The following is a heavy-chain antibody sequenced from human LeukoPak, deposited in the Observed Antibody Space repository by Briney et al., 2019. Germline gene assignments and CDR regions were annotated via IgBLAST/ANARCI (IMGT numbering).Heavy chain of an antibody. Sequence: PAGSLRLSCAASGVTFSSFWMHWVRQAPGEGLVWVSRVSDDGSTTTYADSVKGRFTISRDNAKNTLYLQMNSLRPEDTAVYYCARRGVGGSHFDYWGQGTLVTVSS. CDR1: GVTFSSFW. CDR2: VSDDGSTT. CDR3: ARRGVGGSHFDY. J-gene: IGHJ4*02. D-gene: IGHD3-10*01. V-gene: IGHV3-74*03.